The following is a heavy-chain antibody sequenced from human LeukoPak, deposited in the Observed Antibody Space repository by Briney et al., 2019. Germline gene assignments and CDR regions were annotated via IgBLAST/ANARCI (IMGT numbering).Heavy chain of an antibody. CDR1: GYIFTSYG. D-gene: IGHD4-23*01. J-gene: IGHJ4*02. V-gene: IGHV1-18*01. CDR3: ARINGGDYGGSYPVDY. Sequence: ASVKVSCKTSGYIFTSYGVGWVRQAPGQGLEWMGWISAYNGNTNYAQKFQGRVTMTTDTSTTTVYMEVRSLRSVDTAMYYCARINGGDYGGSYPVDYWGQGTLVTVSS. CDR2: ISAYNGNT.